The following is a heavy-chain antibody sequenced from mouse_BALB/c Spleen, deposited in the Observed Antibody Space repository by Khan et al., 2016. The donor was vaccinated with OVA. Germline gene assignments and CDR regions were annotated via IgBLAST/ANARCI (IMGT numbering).Heavy chain of an antibody. CDR3: ARKDYYDYDPFPY. V-gene: IGHV3-2*02. CDR2: INYSGNI. J-gene: IGHJ3*01. Sequence: EVQLQELGPGLVKSSQSLSPTCTVTGHSITSEYAWNWIRQFPGNKLEWMGYINYSGNIRFNPSLKSRTSITRDTSKNQFFMHLNSVTTQDTATYFCARKDYYDYDPFPYWGQGTLFTVSA. CDR1: GHSITSEYA. D-gene: IGHD2-4*01.